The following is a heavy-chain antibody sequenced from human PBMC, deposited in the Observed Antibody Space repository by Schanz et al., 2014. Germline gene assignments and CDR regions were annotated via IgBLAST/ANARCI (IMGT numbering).Heavy chain of an antibody. Sequence: QVQLVQSGAEVKKPGSSVKVSCKASGGTFRSYTVSWVRQAPGQGLEWMGRITPTLGKVDYAQKFQGRVTITADKSTSTAYMELSSLRSEDTAVYYCARERGVRGGGVWKVNWFDPWGQGTLLIVSS. CDR2: ITPTLGKV. V-gene: IGHV1-69*08. CDR3: ARERGVRGGGVWKVNWFDP. CDR1: GGTFRSYT. D-gene: IGHD3-10*01. J-gene: IGHJ5*02.